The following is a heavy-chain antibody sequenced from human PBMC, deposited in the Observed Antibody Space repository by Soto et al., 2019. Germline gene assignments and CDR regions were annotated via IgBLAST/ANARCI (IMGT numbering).Heavy chain of an antibody. CDR1: GFTFSGYS. Sequence: EVPLVESGGGLVQPGGSLRLSCAASGFTFSGYSMFWVRQAPGKGLEYVSALNTNGVNTFYAKSVKGRFTISRDNSKNTMYLQMGSLRAEDMAVYYCARGRVEDSSGWATYFDYWGQGTLVTVSS. CDR2: LNTNGVNT. V-gene: IGHV3-64*01. CDR3: ARGRVEDSSGWATYFDY. D-gene: IGHD6-19*01. J-gene: IGHJ4*02.